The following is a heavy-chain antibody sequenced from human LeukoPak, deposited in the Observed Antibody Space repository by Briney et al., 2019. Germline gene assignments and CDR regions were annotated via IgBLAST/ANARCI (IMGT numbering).Heavy chain of an antibody. CDR2: INPNSGGT. J-gene: IGHJ4*02. CDR3: ASGYYSGGSGYSPADY. CDR1: GYTFTGYY. V-gene: IGHV1-2*04. Sequence: GASVKVSCKASGYTFTGYYMHWVRQAPGQGLEWMGWINPNSGGTNYAQKFQGWVTMTRDTSISTAYMELRSLRSDDTAVYYCASGYYSGGSGYSPADYWGQGTLVTVSS. D-gene: IGHD3-22*01.